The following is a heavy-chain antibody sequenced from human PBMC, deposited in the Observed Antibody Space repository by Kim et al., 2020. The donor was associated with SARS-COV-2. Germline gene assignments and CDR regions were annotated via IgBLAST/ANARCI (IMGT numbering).Heavy chain of an antibody. J-gene: IGHJ4*02. CDR3: ARVRGGSYRGPFDY. V-gene: IGHV4-34*01. D-gene: IGHD1-26*01. Sequence: NPALKRRVTRSVDPSKNQFSLKLSSVTAADTAVYYCARVRGGSYRGPFDYWGQGTLVTVSS.